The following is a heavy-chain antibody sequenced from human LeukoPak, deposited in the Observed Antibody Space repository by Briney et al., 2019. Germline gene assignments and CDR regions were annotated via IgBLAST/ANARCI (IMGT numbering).Heavy chain of an antibody. CDR3: ARDPYSGSYGADYYYYMDV. Sequence: PGGSLRLSCAASGFTVSSNYMSWVRQAPGKGLEWVSVIYSGGRTYNADSVKGRFTISRDKSKNTLYLQMNSLRAEDTAVYYCARDPYSGSYGADYYYYMDVWGKGTTVTISS. CDR2: IYSGGRT. CDR1: GFTVSSNY. J-gene: IGHJ6*03. D-gene: IGHD1-26*01. V-gene: IGHV3-66*01.